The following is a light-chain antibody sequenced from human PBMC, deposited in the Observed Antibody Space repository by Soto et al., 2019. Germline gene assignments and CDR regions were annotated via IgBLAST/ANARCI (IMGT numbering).Light chain of an antibody. CDR3: AAWDDSQSGHGYV. V-gene: IGLV1-47*01. CDR1: SSNIGSNY. CDR2: RNN. J-gene: IGLJ1*01. Sequence: QSVLTQPPSASGTPGQRVTISCSGSSSNIGSNYVYWYQQLPGTAPKLLIYRNNQRPSGVPDRFSGSKSGTSASLAISGLRSEDEADYYCAAWDDSQSGHGYVFGPGTKVTV.